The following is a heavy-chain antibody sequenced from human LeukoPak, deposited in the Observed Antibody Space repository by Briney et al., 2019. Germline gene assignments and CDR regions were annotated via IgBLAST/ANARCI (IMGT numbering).Heavy chain of an antibody. CDR1: GGSISSSSYY. D-gene: IGHD6-13*01. Sequence: SETLSLTCTVSGGSISSSSYYWGWIRQPPGKGLEWIGSIYYSGSTYYNPSLKSRVTISVDTSKNQFSLKLSSVIAADTAVYYCARRRSSSWYGYWGQGTLVTVSS. V-gene: IGHV4-39*01. J-gene: IGHJ4*02. CDR3: ARRRSSSWYGY. CDR2: IYYSGST.